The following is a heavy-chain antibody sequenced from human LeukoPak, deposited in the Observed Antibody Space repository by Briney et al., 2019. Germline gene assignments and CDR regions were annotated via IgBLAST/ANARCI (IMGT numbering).Heavy chain of an antibody. J-gene: IGHJ4*02. CDR3: ARGPREGAIGFDY. CDR1: GGSFSGYY. CDR2: INHSGST. V-gene: IGHV4-34*01. D-gene: IGHD1-26*01. Sequence: SETLSLTCAVYGGSFSGYYWSWIRQPPGKGLEWIGEINHSGSTNYNPSLKSRVTISVDTSKNQFSLKLSSVTAADTAVYYCARGPREGAIGFDYWGQGILVTVSS.